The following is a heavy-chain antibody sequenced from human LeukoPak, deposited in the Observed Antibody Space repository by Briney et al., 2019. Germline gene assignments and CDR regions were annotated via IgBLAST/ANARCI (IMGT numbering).Heavy chain of an antibody. J-gene: IGHJ5*02. CDR2: IYTSGST. CDR3: ARDYGDSRNYNWFDP. CDR1: GGSISSYY. Sequence: SETLSLTCTVSGGSISSYYWSWIRQPAGKGLEWIGRIYTSGSTNYNPSLKSRVTILVDTSKNQFSLELTSVTAADTAVYYCARDYGDSRNYNWFDPWGQGTLVTVSS. D-gene: IGHD4-17*01. V-gene: IGHV4-4*07.